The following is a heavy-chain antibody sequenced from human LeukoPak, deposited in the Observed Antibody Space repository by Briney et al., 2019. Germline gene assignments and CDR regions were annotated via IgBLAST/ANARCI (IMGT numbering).Heavy chain of an antibody. V-gene: IGHV1-46*01. CDR1: GYTFADYH. Sequence: GASVKVSCKASGYTFADYHMNWVRQAPGQGLEWMGIINPNGGSRSFAQKFQGRVTMTRDMTTTTVYMELSSLRAEDTAVYYCARDLRLKYYDYVWGSYRYEEVPVHDYWGQGTLVTVSS. CDR2: INPNGGSR. CDR3: ARDLRLKYYDYVWGSYRYEEVPVHDY. J-gene: IGHJ4*02. D-gene: IGHD3-16*02.